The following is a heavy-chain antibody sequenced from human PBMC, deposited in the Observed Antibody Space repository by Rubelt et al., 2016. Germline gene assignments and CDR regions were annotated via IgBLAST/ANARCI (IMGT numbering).Heavy chain of an antibody. CDR2: ISYDGSNK. Sequence: QVQLVESGGGVVQPGRSLRLSCAASGFTFSSYAMHWVRQAPGKGLEWVAVISYDGSNKYYADSVKGRFTISRVNSKNTLYLQMNSLRAEDTAGYYCAREAFDYWGQGTLVTVSS. J-gene: IGHJ4*02. V-gene: IGHV3-30*04. CDR1: GFTFSSYA. CDR3: AREAFDY.